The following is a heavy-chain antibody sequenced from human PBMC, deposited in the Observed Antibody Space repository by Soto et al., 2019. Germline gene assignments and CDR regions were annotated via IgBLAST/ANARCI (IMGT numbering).Heavy chain of an antibody. CDR3: ARVRHDILTGYYYYMDV. Sequence: SETLSLTCTVSGGSISSYYWSWIRQPPGKGLEWIGYIYYSGSTNYNPSLKSRVTISVDTSKNQFSLKLSSVTAADTAVYYCARVRHDILTGYYYYMDVWGKGTTVTVSS. J-gene: IGHJ6*03. CDR2: IYYSGST. V-gene: IGHV4-59*01. CDR1: GGSISSYY. D-gene: IGHD3-9*01.